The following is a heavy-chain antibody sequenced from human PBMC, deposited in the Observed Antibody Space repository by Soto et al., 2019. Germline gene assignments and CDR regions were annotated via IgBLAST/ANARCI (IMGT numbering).Heavy chain of an antibody. CDR2: IYHSGST. CDR1: GGSFSGYY. V-gene: IGHV4-34*01. CDR3: ARHRGYSYLY. J-gene: IGHJ4*02. D-gene: IGHD5-18*01. Sequence: SETLSLTCAVYGGSFSGYYWSWIRQPPGKGLEWIGEIYHSGSTNYNPSLKSRVTISVDKSKNQFSLKLSSVTAADTAVYYCARHRGYSYLYWGQGTPVTVSS.